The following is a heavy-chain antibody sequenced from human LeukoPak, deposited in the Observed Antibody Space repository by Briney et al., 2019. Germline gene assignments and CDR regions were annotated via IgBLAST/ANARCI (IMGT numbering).Heavy chain of an antibody. CDR1: GFTFSSYW. V-gene: IGHV3-7*03. Sequence: PGGSLRLSCAASGFTFSSYWMSWVRQAPGKGLEWVANIKQDGSEKYYVDSVKGRFTISRDNAKNSLYLQMNSLKTEDTAVYYCTSAYCSGGSCYSGLGYWGQGTLVTVSS. CDR2: IKQDGSEK. J-gene: IGHJ4*02. D-gene: IGHD2-15*01. CDR3: TSAYCSGGSCYSGLGY.